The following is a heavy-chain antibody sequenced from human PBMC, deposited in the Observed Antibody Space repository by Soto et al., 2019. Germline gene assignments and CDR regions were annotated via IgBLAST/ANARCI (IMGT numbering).Heavy chain of an antibody. D-gene: IGHD6-13*01. CDR3: ARDERGSSWYEWYLDY. J-gene: IGHJ4*02. Sequence: SETLSLTCTVSGGSISSYYWSWIRQPPGKGLEWIGYIYYSGSTNYNPSLKSRVTISVDTSKNQFSLKLSSVTAADTAVYYCARDERGSSWYEWYLDYSGQGSLVTVSS. CDR2: IYYSGST. V-gene: IGHV4-59*01. CDR1: GGSISSYY.